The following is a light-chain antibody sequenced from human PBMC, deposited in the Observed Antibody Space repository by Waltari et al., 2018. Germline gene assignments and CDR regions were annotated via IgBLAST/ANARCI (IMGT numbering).Light chain of an antibody. CDR2: KAS. CDR3: QHGYGTPLT. Sequence: DLQMTQSPYSLSAAVGDRVIITCRASENVNNYLNWYQQKPGKAPQLLIYKASTLQSGVPSRFSVSGSGTDYTFTISSLQSEDVATYYCQHGYGTPLTFGGGTKVEIK. CDR1: ENVNNY. J-gene: IGKJ4*01. V-gene: IGKV1-39*01.